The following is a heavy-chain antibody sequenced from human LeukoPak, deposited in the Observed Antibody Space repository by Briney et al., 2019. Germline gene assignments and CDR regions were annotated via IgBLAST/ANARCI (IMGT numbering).Heavy chain of an antibody. D-gene: IGHD3-22*01. CDR3: ARGAHYYDSSGRTFDP. CDR2: ISSSSSYI. Sequence: GGSLRLSCAASGFTFSSYSMNWVRQAPGKGLEWVSSISSSSSYIYYADSVKGRFTISRDNAKNSLYLQMNGLRAEDTAVYYCARGAHYYDSSGRTFDPWGQGTLVTVSS. V-gene: IGHV3-21*01. J-gene: IGHJ5*02. CDR1: GFTFSSYS.